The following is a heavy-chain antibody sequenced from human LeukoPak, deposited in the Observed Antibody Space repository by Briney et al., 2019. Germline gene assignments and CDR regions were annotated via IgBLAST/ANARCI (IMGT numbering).Heavy chain of an antibody. CDR1: GFTFSNYW. D-gene: IGHD2-2*01. CDR3: AKSQRNDQQVVQRIDY. V-gene: IGHV3-74*01. J-gene: IGHJ4*02. CDR2: INTDGTNT. Sequence: GGSLRLSCAASGFTFSNYWMHWVRQAPGKGLVWVSRINTDGTNTHYADSVKGRFTISRDNSKNALYLQMSSLRAEDTAVYYCAKSQRNDQQVVQRIDYWGQGTLVTVSS.